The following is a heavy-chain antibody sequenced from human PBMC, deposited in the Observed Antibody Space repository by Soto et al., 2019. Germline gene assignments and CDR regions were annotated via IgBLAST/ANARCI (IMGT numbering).Heavy chain of an antibody. CDR1: GFTFSSYG. CDR3: AASGGNSYYFDY. D-gene: IGHD2-15*01. Sequence: GGSLRLSCAASGFTFSSYGMHWVRQAPGKGLEWVAVISYDGGNKYYADSVKGRFTISRDNSKNTLYLQMNSLRAEDTAVYYCAASGGNSYYFDYWGQGTLVTVS. V-gene: IGHV3-30*03. J-gene: IGHJ4*02. CDR2: ISYDGGNK.